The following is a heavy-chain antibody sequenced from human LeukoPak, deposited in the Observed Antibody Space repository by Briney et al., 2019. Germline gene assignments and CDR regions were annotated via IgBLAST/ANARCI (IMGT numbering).Heavy chain of an antibody. CDR2: ISGSGGST. Sequence: PGGSLRLSCAASGFTFSSYAMSWVRQAPGKGLEWVSAISGSGGSTYYADSVKGRFTISRDNSKNTLYLQMNSLRAEDTAVYYCATQGGAPAHPPNDYWGQGTLVTVSS. V-gene: IGHV3-23*01. CDR1: GFTFSSYA. D-gene: IGHD3-16*01. CDR3: ATQGGAPAHPPNDY. J-gene: IGHJ4*02.